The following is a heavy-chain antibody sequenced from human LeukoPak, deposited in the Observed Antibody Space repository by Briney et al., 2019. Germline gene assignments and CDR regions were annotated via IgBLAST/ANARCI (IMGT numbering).Heavy chain of an antibody. D-gene: IGHD6-19*01. J-gene: IGHJ5*02. CDR2: ISGSGGST. Sequence: GGSLRLSCAASGFTFSSYAMSWVHQAPGKGLEWVSAISGSGGSTYYADSVKGRFTISRDNSKNTLYLQMNSLRAEDTAVYYCATHSSVYSSGWYYSWFDPWGQGTLVTVSS. CDR1: GFTFSSYA. V-gene: IGHV3-23*01. CDR3: ATHSSVYSSGWYYSWFDP.